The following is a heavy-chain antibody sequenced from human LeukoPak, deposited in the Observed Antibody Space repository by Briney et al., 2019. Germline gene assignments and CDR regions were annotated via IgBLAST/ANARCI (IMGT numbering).Heavy chain of an antibody. D-gene: IGHD2-2*01. CDR1: GFTFDDYA. Sequence: GRSLRLSCAASGFTFDDYAMHWVRQAPGKGLEWVSGISWNSGSIGYADSVKGRFTISRDNPKNSLYLQMNSLRAEDTALYYCAKAITGYCSSTSRPYAFDIWGQGTMVTVSS. CDR3: AKAITGYCSSTSRPYAFDI. CDR2: ISWNSGSI. V-gene: IGHV3-9*01. J-gene: IGHJ3*02.